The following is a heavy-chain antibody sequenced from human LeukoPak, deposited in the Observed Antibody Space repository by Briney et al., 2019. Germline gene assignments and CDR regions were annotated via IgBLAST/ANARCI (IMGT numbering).Heavy chain of an antibody. D-gene: IGHD3-22*01. CDR1: GFTFSSYG. J-gene: IGHJ4*02. CDR3: AKDKLYYYDSSGYYPSDY. CDR2: IRYDGSNK. V-gene: IGHV3-30*02. Sequence: GGSLRPSCAASGFTFSSYGMHWVRQAPGKGLEWVAFIRYDGSNKYYADSVKGRFTISRDNSKNTLYLQMNSLRAEDTAVYYCAKDKLYYYDSSGYYPSDYWGQGTLVTVSS.